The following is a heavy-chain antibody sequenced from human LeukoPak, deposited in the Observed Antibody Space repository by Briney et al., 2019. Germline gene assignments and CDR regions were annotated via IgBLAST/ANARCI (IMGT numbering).Heavy chain of an antibody. Sequence: GASVKVSCKASGYTFTSYDINWVRQATGQGLEWMGWMNPNSGNTGYAQKFQGRVTMTRNTSISTAYMELSSLRSEDTAVYYCARSRLSDDLEWLLPVPFDPWGQGTLVTVSS. CDR2: MNPNSGNT. V-gene: IGHV1-8*01. CDR1: GYTFTSYD. CDR3: ARSRLSDDLEWLLPVPFDP. D-gene: IGHD3-3*01. J-gene: IGHJ5*02.